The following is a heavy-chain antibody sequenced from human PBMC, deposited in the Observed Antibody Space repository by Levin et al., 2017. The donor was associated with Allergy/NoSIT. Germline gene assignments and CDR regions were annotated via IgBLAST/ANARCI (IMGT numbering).Heavy chain of an antibody. D-gene: IGHD6-19*01. CDR1: GFTFSSYS. Sequence: SGGSLRLSCAASGFTFSSYSMNWVRQAPGKGLEWVSSISSSSSYIYYADSVKGRFTISRDNAKNSLYLQMNSLRAEDTAVYYCARVGSGWAGYWGQGTLVTVSS. V-gene: IGHV3-21*01. J-gene: IGHJ4*02. CDR3: ARVGSGWAGY. CDR2: ISSSSSYI.